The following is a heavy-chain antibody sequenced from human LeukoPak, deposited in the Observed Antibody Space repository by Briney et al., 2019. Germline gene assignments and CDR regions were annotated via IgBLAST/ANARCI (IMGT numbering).Heavy chain of an antibody. V-gene: IGHV4-4*02. CDR1: GFTFRRYGM. CDR2: IYHSGST. Sequence: GTLRLSCAAAGFTFRRYGMSWVRQPPGKGLEWIGEIYHSGSTNYNPSLKSRVTISVDKSKNQFSLKLSSVTAADTAVYYCASSAQGSGYYLLDWGQGTLVTVSS. J-gene: IGHJ4*02. D-gene: IGHD3-22*01. CDR3: ASSAQGSGYYLLD.